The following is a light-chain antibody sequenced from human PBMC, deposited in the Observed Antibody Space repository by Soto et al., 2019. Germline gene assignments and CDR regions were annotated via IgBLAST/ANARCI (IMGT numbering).Light chain of an antibody. CDR1: SSYVGGYSY. CDR2: DVS. CDR3: ASYTTSSTYV. J-gene: IGLJ1*01. Sequence: QSALTQPASVSGSPGQSIAISCTGTSSYVGGYSYVSWYQQQPGKAPKLVISDVSNRPSGVSDRFSGSKSGNTASLTISGLQTEDEADYYCASYTTSSTYVFGTGTKVTVL. V-gene: IGLV2-14*01.